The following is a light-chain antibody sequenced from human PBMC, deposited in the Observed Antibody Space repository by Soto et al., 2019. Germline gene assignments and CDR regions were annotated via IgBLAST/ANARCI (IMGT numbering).Light chain of an antibody. CDR3: QQGHNWPLT. CDR1: QSISSG. V-gene: IGKV3-15*01. CDR2: GAS. J-gene: IGKJ2*01. Sequence: EIVMTQSPATLSVSPGESATLSCRASQSISSGLAWYQQKPGQPPGLLIYGASTRATGVPARFTGSGSGSDFTLTISGLQSEDFAVYYCQQGHNWPLTFGQGTRLEI.